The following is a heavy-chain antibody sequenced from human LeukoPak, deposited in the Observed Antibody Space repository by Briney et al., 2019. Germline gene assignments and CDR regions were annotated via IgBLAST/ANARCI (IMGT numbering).Heavy chain of an antibody. J-gene: IGHJ4*02. D-gene: IGHD3-10*01. CDR1: GYTFTSYG. CDR2: ISAYNGNT. Sequence: ASVKVSCKASGYTFTSYGISWVRQAPGQGLEWMGWISAYNGNTNYAQKFQGRVTMTTDTSTSTAYMELRSLRSEDTAVYYCATHIAMVRGVTLGFDYWGQGTLVTVSS. V-gene: IGHV1-18*01. CDR3: ATHIAMVRGVTLGFDY.